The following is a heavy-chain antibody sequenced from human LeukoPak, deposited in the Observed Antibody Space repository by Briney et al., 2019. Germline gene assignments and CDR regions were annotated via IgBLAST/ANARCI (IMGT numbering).Heavy chain of an antibody. CDR3: ARAPITMIVSYYFDY. Sequence: ASVKVSCKASGYTFTSYGISWVRQAPGQGLEWMGWISAYNGNTNYAQKLQGRVTMTTDTSTSTAYMELRSLRSDDTAVYYCARAPITMIVSYYFDYWGQGTLVTVSS. V-gene: IGHV1-18*01. D-gene: IGHD3-22*01. J-gene: IGHJ4*02. CDR1: GYTFTSYG. CDR2: ISAYNGNT.